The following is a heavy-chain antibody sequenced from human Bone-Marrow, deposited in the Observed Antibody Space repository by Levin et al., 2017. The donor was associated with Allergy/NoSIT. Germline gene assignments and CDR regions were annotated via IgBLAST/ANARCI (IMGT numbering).Heavy chain of an antibody. CDR2: INSDGSST. CDR1: GFTFSSYW. CDR3: ARENYYYYGMDV. V-gene: IGHV3-74*01. Sequence: ETLSLTCAASGFTFSSYWMHWVRQAPGKGLVWVSRINSDGSSTSYADSVKGRFTISRDNAKNTLYLQMNSLRAEDTAVYYCARENYYYYGMDVWGQGTTVTVSS. J-gene: IGHJ6*02.